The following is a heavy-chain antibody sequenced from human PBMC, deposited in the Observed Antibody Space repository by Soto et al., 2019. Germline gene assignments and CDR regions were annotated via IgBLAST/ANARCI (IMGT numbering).Heavy chain of an antibody. D-gene: IGHD4-4*01. J-gene: IGHJ5*02. CDR3: SRDWIPDYSNYRFAP. Sequence: KSSETLSLTCTVSVGSVGRGGNYWGGIGQPHGKGLEWIGYIYYSGSTNSNPSLKTRVTISVDTSKNQFSLKLSSVTAVDTAVYYCSRDWIPDYSNYRFAPSGQRTLVTVSS. CDR1: VGSVGRGGNY. CDR2: IYYSGST. V-gene: IGHV4-61*08.